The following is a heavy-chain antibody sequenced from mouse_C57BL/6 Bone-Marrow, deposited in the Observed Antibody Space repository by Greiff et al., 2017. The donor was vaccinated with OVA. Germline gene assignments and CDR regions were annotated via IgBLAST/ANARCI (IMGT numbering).Heavy chain of an antibody. Sequence: VQLQQPGTELVKPGASVKLSCKASGYTFTSYWMHWVKQRPGQGLEWIGNINPRNGGTNYNEKFKSKATLTVVKSSSTAYMQLSSLTSEDSAVYYCARSSYYDYLYYFDYWGQGTTLTVSS. V-gene: IGHV1-53*01. J-gene: IGHJ2*01. CDR2: INPRNGGT. CDR3: ARSSYYDYLYYFDY. D-gene: IGHD2-4*01. CDR1: GYTFTSYW.